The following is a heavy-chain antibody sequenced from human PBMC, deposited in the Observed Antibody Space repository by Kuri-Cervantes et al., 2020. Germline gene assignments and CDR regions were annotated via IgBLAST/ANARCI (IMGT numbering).Heavy chain of an antibody. J-gene: IGHJ4*02. V-gene: IGHV3-30*18. D-gene: IGHD1-26*01. CDR2: MSYDESEQ. CDR1: GFTFSSYS. CDR3: VKYSGIYGANFDY. Sequence: GGSLRLSCAASGFTFSSYSMNWVRQAPGKGLEWVAVMSYDESEQHYADSVKGRFTISRDNSKNTVYLQMNSLRADDTAIYYCVKYSGIYGANFDYWGQGTLVTVSS.